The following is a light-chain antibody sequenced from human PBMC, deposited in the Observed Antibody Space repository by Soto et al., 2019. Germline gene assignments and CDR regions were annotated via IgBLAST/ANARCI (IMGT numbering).Light chain of an antibody. CDR3: SSYAGSNNPHVV. V-gene: IGLV2-8*01. CDR1: SSDVGGYNY. J-gene: IGLJ2*01. Sequence: QSALTHPPSASGSPGQSVTISCTGTSSDVGGYNYVSWYQQHPGKAPKLMIYEVSKRPSGVPDRFSGSKSGNTASLTVSGLQAEDEADYYCSSYAGSNNPHVVFGGGTKLTVL. CDR2: EVS.